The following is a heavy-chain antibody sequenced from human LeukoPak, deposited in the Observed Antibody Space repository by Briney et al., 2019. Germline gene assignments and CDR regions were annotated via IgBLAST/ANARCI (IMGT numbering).Heavy chain of an antibody. D-gene: IGHD3-10*01. CDR2: IKQDGSEK. CDR3: AREGVRGVIIIRPLDV. Sequence: PGGSLRLSCAASGFTFSSYWMSWVRQAPGKGQEWVANIKQDGSEKYYVDSVKGRFTISRDNAKNSLYLQMNSLRAEDTAVYYCAREGVRGVIIIRPLDVWGKGTTVTVSS. CDR1: GFTFSSYW. V-gene: IGHV3-7*03. J-gene: IGHJ6*04.